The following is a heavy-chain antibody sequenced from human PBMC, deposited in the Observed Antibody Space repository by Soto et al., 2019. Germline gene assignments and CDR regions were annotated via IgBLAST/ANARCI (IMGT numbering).Heavy chain of an antibody. J-gene: IGHJ5*02. D-gene: IGHD6-13*01. Sequence: PSESPSIACSVSGDSINSGYYWGCIRQTPGKGLEWIGSIYHSGSTYYNPSLKSRVTISVDTSKNQFSLKLSSVTAADTAVYYCARDRFPGIAAAGPQYNGFDPWGHGTLVTVSS. CDR1: GDSINSGYY. V-gene: IGHV4-38-2*02. CDR2: IYHSGST. CDR3: ARDRFPGIAAAGPQYNGFDP.